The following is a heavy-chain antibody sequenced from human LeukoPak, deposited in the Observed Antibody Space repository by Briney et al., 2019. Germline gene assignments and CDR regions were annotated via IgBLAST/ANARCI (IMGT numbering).Heavy chain of an antibody. V-gene: IGHV3-23*01. CDR2: ISGSGGST. Sequence: GGSLRLSCAASGFTFSSYAMSWVRQAPGKGLEWVSAISGSGGSTYYADSVKGRLTISRDNAKNSLYLQMNSLRAEDTAVYYCARAGRITYDAFDIWGQGTMVTVSS. D-gene: IGHD1-14*01. CDR3: ARAGRITYDAFDI. J-gene: IGHJ3*02. CDR1: GFTFSSYA.